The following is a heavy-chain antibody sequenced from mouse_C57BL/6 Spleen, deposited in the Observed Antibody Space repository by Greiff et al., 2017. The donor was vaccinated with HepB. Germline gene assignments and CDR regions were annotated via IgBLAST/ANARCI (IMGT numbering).Heavy chain of an antibody. V-gene: IGHV5-17*01. D-gene: IGHD1-1*01. Sequence: VQLKESGGGLVKPGGSLKLSCAASGFTFSDYGMHWVRQAPEKGLEWVAYISSGSSTIYYADTVKGRFTISRDNAKNTLFLQMTSLRSEDTAMYYCAREYYYGSSPDYWGQGTTLTVSS. CDR3: AREYYYGSSPDY. CDR1: GFTFSDYG. CDR2: ISSGSSTI. J-gene: IGHJ2*01.